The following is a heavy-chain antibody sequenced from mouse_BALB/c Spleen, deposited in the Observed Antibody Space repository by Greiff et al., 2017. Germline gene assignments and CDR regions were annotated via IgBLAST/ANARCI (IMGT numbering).Heavy chain of an antibody. CDR1: GFTFSSYG. V-gene: IGHV5-6*01. Sequence: EVQLVESGGDLVKPGGSLKLSCAASGFTFSSYGMSWVRQTPDKRLEWVATISSGGSYTYYPDSVKGRFTISRDNAKNTLYLQMSSLKSEDTAMYYCARQCGNYPYYVDYWGQGTTLTVAS. CDR3: ARQCGNYPYYVDY. J-gene: IGHJ2*01. CDR2: ISSGGSYT. D-gene: IGHD2-1*01.